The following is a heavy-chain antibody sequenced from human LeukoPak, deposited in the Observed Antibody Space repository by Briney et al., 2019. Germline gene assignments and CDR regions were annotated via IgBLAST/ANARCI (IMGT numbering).Heavy chain of an antibody. J-gene: IGHJ4*02. CDR3: ARVTVTTPHFDY. Sequence: SGGSLRLSCAASGFTFSSYAMSWVRQAPGRGLEWVSTISGSGHITFYADSVKGRFTISSDNSKNTLYLQMNSLRAEDTAVYYCARVTVTTPHFDYWGQGTLVTVSS. CDR1: GFTFSSYA. D-gene: IGHD4-11*01. V-gene: IGHV3-23*01. CDR2: ISGSGHIT.